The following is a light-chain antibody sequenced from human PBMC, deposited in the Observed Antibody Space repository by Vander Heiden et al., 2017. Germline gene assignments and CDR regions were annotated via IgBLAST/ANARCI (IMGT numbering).Light chain of an antibody. CDR3: SSYTSSSMV. CDR2: DGS. CDR1: SSDVGGYNY. V-gene: IGLV2-14*03. Sequence: QSALPQPASVSGSPGQSITISCTGTSSDVGGYNYVSWYQQHPGKAPKLMIYDGSNRPSGVSNRFSGSKSGNTASLTISGLQAEDEADYYCSSYTSSSMVFGGGTKLTVL. J-gene: IGLJ2*01.